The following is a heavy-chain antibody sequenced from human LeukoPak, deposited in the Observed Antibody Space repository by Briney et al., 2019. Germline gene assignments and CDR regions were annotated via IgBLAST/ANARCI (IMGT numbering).Heavy chain of an antibody. V-gene: IGHV3-9*03. CDR3: AKDGDVRYCSGGSCHLGGGYFDY. CDR2: ISWNSGSI. J-gene: IGHJ4*02. D-gene: IGHD2-15*01. Sequence: GGSLRLSCAASGFTFDDYAMHWVRQAPGKGLEWVLGISWNSGSIGYADSVKGRFTISRDNAKNSLYLQMNSLRAEDMALDYCAKDGDVRYCSGGSCHLGGGYFDYWGQGTLVTVSS. CDR1: GFTFDDYA.